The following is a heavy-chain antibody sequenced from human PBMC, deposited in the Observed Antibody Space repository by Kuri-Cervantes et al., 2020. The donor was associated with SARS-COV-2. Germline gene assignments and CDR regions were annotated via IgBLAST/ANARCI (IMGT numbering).Heavy chain of an antibody. Sequence: ESLSLTCTVSGGSISSSSYYWSWIRQPPGKGLEWIGEINHSGSTNYNPSLKSRVTISVDTSKDQFSLKLSSVTAADTAVYYCARHRWFDPWGQGTLVTVSS. CDR2: INHSGST. CDR3: ARHRWFDP. J-gene: IGHJ5*02. V-gene: IGHV4-39*01. CDR1: GGSISSSSYY.